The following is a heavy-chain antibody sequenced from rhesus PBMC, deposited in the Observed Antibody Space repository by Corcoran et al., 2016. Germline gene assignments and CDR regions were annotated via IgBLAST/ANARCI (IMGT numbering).Heavy chain of an antibody. D-gene: IGHD3-9*01. CDR2: IYGSSTST. CDR1: GGSISDRYR. V-gene: IGHV4S10*01. J-gene: IGHJ6*01. Sequence: QVQLQESGPGVVKPSETLSLTCAVSGGSISDRYRWSWIRQPPGKGLEGIGYIYGSSTSTNYNPSLKSRVTISKDTSKNQFSLKLSSVTAADTAVYYCAREPEGALDSWGQGVVVTVSS. CDR3: AREPEGALDS.